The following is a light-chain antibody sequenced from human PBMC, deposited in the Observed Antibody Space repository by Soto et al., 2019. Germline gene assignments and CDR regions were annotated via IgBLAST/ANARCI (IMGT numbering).Light chain of an antibody. V-gene: IGKV3-20*01. Sequence: EIVLTQSPGTLSLSPGERATLSCRASQSVSSNSLAWYQQKPGQAPRLLIFNAFNRATGIPDRFNGSGSGTDFTLTISRMEPEDFAVYYCQQYGTSPPTTFGQGTKVEIK. CDR3: QQYGTSPPTT. CDR2: NAF. CDR1: QSVSSNS. J-gene: IGKJ1*01.